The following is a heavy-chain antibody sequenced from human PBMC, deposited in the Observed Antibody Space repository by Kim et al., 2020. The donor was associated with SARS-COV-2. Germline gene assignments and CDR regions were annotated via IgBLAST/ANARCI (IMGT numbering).Heavy chain of an antibody. CDR1: GFTSSTYA. V-gene: IGHV3-13*05. CDR3: ARDTGVFDL. J-gene: IGHJ2*01. CDR2: SGVAGDP. Sequence: GGSLRLSCAASGFTSSTYAMNWVRQTTEKRLEWVASSGVAGDPYYSDSVKGRFIISRENDKNYLYLQMNSLRAGDTAVYYCARDTGVFDLWGRGTLVTVSS. D-gene: IGHD2-8*02.